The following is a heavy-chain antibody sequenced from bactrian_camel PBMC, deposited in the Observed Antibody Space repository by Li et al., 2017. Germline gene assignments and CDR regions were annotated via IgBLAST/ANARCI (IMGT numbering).Heavy chain of an antibody. CDR1: YQYGTYC. J-gene: IGHJ4*01. V-gene: IGHV3S25*01. CDR2: INYDGTT. Sequence: WSLVLSCTASYQYGTYCMAWFRQAPGKEREGVASINYDGTTLYERSVKGRFTISRDDAENTVTLQMTSLKADDAALYYCAATSDGWFGFWEHWGKGTQVTVS. D-gene: IGHD5*01. CDR3: AATSDGWFGFWEH.